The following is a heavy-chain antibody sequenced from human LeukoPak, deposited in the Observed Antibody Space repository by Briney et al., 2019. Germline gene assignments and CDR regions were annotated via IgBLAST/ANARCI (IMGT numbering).Heavy chain of an antibody. CDR3: ARDHPIAAAGDY. CDR1: GGSFSGYY. CDR2: INHSGST. Sequence: SETLSLTCAVYGGSFSGYYWSWIRQPPGKGLEWIGEINHSGSTNYNPSLKSRVTISVDTSKNQFSLKLSSVTAADTAVYYCARDHPIAAAGDYWGQGTLVTVSS. D-gene: IGHD6-13*01. J-gene: IGHJ4*02. V-gene: IGHV4-34*01.